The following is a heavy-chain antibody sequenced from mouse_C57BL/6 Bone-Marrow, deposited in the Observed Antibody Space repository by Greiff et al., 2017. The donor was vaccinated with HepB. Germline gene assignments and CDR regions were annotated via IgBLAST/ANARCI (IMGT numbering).Heavy chain of an antibody. Sequence: QVHVKQSGAELVRPGASVTLSCKASGYTFTDYEMHWVKQTPVHGLEWIGAIDPETGGTAYNQKFKGKAILTADKSSSTAYMELRSLTSEDSAVYYCTRPGAFAYWGQGTLVTVSA. J-gene: IGHJ3*01. CDR1: GYTFTDYE. V-gene: IGHV1-15*01. CDR2: IDPETGGT. CDR3: TRPGAFAY.